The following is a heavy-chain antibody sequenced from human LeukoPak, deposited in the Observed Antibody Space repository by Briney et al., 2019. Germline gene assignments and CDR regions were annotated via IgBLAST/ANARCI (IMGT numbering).Heavy chain of an antibody. Sequence: PSDTLSLTCTASGGSISSYYWSWIRQPAQKGLEWIGRIYTSGNTNYNPSLKSRATMSVDTSKNQFSLKLSSVTAADTAVYYCARGRSSGRDYWGQGTLVTVSS. V-gene: IGHV4-4*07. CDR1: GGSISSYY. J-gene: IGHJ4*02. CDR3: ARGRSSGRDY. CDR2: IYTSGNT. D-gene: IGHD6-19*01.